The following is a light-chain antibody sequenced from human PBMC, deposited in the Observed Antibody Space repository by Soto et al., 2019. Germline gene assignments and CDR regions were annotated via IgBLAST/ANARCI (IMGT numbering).Light chain of an antibody. CDR2: EVS. CDR1: SSDVGTFNL. J-gene: IGLJ2*01. V-gene: IGLV2-23*02. Sequence: QSALTQPASMSGSPGQSITISCTGSSSDVGTFNLVSWYQKYPGKAPKLMIYEVSKRPSGVSNRFSGSKSGNTASLTISGLQAEDEADYYCCSYAGSNTYVVFGGGTKLTVL. CDR3: CSYAGSNTYVV.